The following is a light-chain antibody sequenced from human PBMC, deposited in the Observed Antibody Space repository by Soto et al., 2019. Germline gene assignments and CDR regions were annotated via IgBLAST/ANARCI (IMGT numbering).Light chain of an antibody. CDR2: AAS. V-gene: IGKV1-27*01. CDR3: QKYSSVPV. J-gene: IGKJ3*01. CDR1: QGIRNF. Sequence: DIQMTQSPASLSASVGDRVTITCRATQGIRNFVDWNQQKPWQAPKLLIYAASTLQAGVTPRFSGNVSGTNFTLTIQSLQPEDGSTFSCQKYSSVPVFGPGTKVEI.